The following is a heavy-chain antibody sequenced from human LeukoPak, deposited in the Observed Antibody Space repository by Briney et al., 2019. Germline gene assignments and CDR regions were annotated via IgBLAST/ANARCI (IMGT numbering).Heavy chain of an antibody. D-gene: IGHD2-15*01. Sequence: AETLSLTFTVSGGSISSSSYYWCWIRQPPGKGLEWIGSIYYSVSTYYNPSLKSRVTTSVDTSKNQFSLKRSSVTAADTAVYYCAKGGPDYWGKGTMVTVSS. J-gene: IGHJ4*02. CDR3: AKGGPDY. CDR1: GGSISSSSYY. CDR2: IYYSVST. V-gene: IGHV4-39*01.